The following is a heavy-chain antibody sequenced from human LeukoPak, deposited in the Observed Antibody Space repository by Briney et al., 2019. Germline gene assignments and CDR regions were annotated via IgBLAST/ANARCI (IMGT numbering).Heavy chain of an antibody. CDR2: ISGSGDST. Sequence: GGSLRLSCAASGFTFSSYAMSWVRQAPGKGLEWVSAISGSGDSTYYADSVKGRFTISRDNSKNTLYLQMNSLRTEDTAVYSCARGYCTSTSCYNDYWGQGTLVTVSS. J-gene: IGHJ4*02. D-gene: IGHD2-2*02. V-gene: IGHV3-23*01. CDR3: ARGYCTSTSCYNDY. CDR1: GFTFSSYA.